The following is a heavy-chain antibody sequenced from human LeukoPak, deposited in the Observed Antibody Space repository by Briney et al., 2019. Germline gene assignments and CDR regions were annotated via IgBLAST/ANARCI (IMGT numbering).Heavy chain of an antibody. D-gene: IGHD2-8*01. J-gene: IGHJ4*02. Sequence: SETQSLTITGSGGSIRSYHWSWIQQSPGKALEWIAYINSRGDTKYNPSLKSRVTISMDTPKNKFSLKVSSVTDADTALYFCARTTSNGSADYWGQGTQVTVSA. CDR2: INSRGDT. V-gene: IGHV4-59*08. CDR3: ARTTSNGSADY. CDR1: GGSIRSYH.